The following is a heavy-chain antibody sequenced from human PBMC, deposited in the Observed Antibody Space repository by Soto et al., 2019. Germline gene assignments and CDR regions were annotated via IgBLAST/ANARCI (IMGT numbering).Heavy chain of an antibody. Sequence: PGGSLRLSCAASGFTFSSYSMNWVRQAPGKGLEWVSYISSSSSTIYYADSVKGRFTISRDNAKNSLYLQMNSLRDEDTAVYYCARDNPPNYITYYYGSGSYSAYYYGMGVWGQGTTVTVSS. CDR1: GFTFSSYS. J-gene: IGHJ6*02. V-gene: IGHV3-48*02. CDR3: ARDNPPNYITYYYGSGSYSAYYYGMGV. D-gene: IGHD3-10*01. CDR2: ISSSSSTI.